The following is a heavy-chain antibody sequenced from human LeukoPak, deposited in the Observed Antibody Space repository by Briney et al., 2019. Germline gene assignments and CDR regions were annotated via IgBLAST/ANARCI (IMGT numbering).Heavy chain of an antibody. CDR2: INHSGST. V-gene: IGHV4-34*01. D-gene: IGHD3-22*01. CDR3: ARGSGSARNYDDSSGYPIGYYYYMDV. Sequence: SETLSLTCAVYGGSFSGYYWSWIRQPPGKGLEWIGEINHSGSTNYNPSLKSRVTISVDTSKNQFSLKLSSVTAADTAVYYCARGSGSARNYDDSSGYPIGYYYYMDVWGKGTTVTVSS. J-gene: IGHJ6*03. CDR1: GGSFSGYY.